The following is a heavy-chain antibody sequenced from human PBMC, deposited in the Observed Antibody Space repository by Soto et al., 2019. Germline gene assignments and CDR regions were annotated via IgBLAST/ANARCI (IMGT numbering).Heavy chain of an antibody. CDR3: TVAYNLDV. CDR1: GFTFKNFW. Sequence: VQVVESGGGLVQPGGSLRLSCAASGFTFKNFWMTWVRQAPGKGLEWVANIKEDGSEKYYVDSVKGRFTISRDNAKNSLYLQMDSLRVEDTAVYFCTVAYNLDVWGQGTTVTVS. D-gene: IGHD1-1*01. CDR2: IKEDGSEK. V-gene: IGHV3-7*01. J-gene: IGHJ6*02.